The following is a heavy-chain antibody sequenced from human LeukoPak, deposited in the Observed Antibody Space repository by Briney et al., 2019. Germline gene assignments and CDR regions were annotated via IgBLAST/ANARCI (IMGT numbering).Heavy chain of an antibody. Sequence: PGGSLRLSCAASGFRFSSYAMSWVRQAPGKGLEWVSAISGSGVSTYYADSVKGRFTVSRDNSKNTLYLQMNSLRAEDTAVYYCAKDWTYSGSYYGLFDYWGQGTLVTVSS. CDR1: GFRFSSYA. V-gene: IGHV3-23*01. D-gene: IGHD1-26*01. CDR3: AKDWTYSGSYYGLFDY. J-gene: IGHJ4*02. CDR2: ISGSGVST.